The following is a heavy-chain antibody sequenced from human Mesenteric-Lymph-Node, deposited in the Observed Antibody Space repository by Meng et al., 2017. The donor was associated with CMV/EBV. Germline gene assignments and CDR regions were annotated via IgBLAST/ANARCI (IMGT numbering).Heavy chain of an antibody. Sequence: QAEFTQWGAGLLEASETLSVACAVYGWSFSGYYWNWIRQSPEKGLEWIGEINHSGSTTYNPSFTSRIIISVDTSTNQISLNMSSVTAADTAVYYCARGSSYDILTGYFDYWGQGALVTVSS. D-gene: IGHD3-9*01. CDR2: INHSGST. J-gene: IGHJ4*02. CDR3: ARGSSYDILTGYFDY. V-gene: IGHV4-34*01. CDR1: GWSFSGYY.